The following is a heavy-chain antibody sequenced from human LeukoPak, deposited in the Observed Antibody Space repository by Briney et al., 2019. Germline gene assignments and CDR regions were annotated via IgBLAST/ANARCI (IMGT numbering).Heavy chain of an antibody. CDR2: IYYSGST. CDR1: GGSVSSGSYY. D-gene: IGHD4-17*01. J-gene: IGHJ5*02. Sequence: SETLSLTCTVSGGSVSSGSYYWSWIRQPPGKGLEWIGYIYYSGSTNYNPSLKSRVTISVDTSKNQFSLKLSSVTAADTAVYYCASLKEDDYGVNRFDPWGQGTLVTVSS. CDR3: ASLKEDDYGVNRFDP. V-gene: IGHV4-61*01.